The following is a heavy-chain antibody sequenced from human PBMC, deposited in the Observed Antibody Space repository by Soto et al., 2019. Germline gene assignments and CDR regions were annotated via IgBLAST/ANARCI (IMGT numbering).Heavy chain of an antibody. CDR2: ISAYNGNT. J-gene: IGHJ4*02. Sequence: ASVKVSCKASGYTFTSYGISWVRQAPGQGLEWMGWISAYNGNTNYAQKLQGRVTMTTDTSTSTAYMELRSLRSDDTAVYYCARDRHQFMTTVTTWDYWGQGTLVTVSS. CDR3: ARDRHQFMTTVTTWDY. CDR1: GYTFTSYG. D-gene: IGHD4-4*01. V-gene: IGHV1-18*01.